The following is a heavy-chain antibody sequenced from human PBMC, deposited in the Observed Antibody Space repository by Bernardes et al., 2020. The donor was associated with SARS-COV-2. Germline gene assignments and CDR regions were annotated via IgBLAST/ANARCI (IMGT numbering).Heavy chain of an antibody. CDR1: GYTFTGYY. V-gene: IGHV1-2*02. CDR2: INPNSGGT. J-gene: IGHJ4*02. CDR3: ARDYYYDSSGSVDY. Sequence: ASVKVSCKVSGYTFTGYYMHWVRQAPGQGLEWMGWINPNSGGTNYAQKFQGRVTMTRDTSISTAYMELSRLRSDDTAVYYCARDYYYDSSGSVDYWGQGTLVTVSS. D-gene: IGHD3-22*01.